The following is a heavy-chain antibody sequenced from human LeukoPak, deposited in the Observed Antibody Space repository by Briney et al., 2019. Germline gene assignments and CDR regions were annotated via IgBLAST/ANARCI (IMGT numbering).Heavy chain of an antibody. CDR2: IRYDGSNK. J-gene: IGHJ4*02. D-gene: IGHD1-1*01. Sequence: PGGSLRLSCAASGFTFSSYGMHWVRQAPGKGLEWVAFIRYDGSNKYYADSVKGRFTISRDNSKNTLYLQMNSLRAEDTAVYYCAKGSRTMTTTREFDYWGQGTLVTVSS. V-gene: IGHV3-30*02. CDR3: AKGSRTMTTTREFDY. CDR1: GFTFSSYG.